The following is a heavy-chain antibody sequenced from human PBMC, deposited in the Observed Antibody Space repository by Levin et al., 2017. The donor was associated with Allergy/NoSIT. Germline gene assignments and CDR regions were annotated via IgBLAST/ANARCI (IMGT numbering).Heavy chain of an antibody. CDR1: GFSVSTNY. V-gene: IGHV3-53*01. J-gene: IGHJ5*02. CDR3: ARDQFLHGSASGGWFDP. D-gene: IGHD3-10*01. Sequence: GESLKISCAASGFSVSTNYMNWIRQAPGKGLEWVSVIYSDGRTIYADSVKGRVTISRDNLKNTLYLQMNSLGVEDTAVYYCARDQFLHGSASGGWFDPWGQGTMVTVSS. CDR2: IYSDGRT.